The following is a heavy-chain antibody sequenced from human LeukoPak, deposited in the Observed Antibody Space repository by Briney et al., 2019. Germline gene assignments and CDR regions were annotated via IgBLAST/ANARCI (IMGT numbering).Heavy chain of an antibody. V-gene: IGHV3-21*01. D-gene: IGHD1-26*01. CDR3: ARSSRGFGSYPGDY. CDR2: ISSSSDYI. J-gene: IGHJ4*02. Sequence: KPGGSLRLSCAASGFTFSSYNMNWVRQAPGKGLEWVSSISSSSDYIYYADSVKGRFTISRDNAKNSLYLQMKSLRAEDTAVYYCARSSRGFGSYPGDYWGQGTLVTVSS. CDR1: GFTFSSYN.